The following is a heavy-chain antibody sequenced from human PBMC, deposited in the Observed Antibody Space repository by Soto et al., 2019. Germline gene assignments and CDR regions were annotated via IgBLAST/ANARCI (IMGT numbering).Heavy chain of an antibody. CDR3: ARGGITIFGVVTPLRPLDY. J-gene: IGHJ4*02. CDR1: GFTFSSYA. D-gene: IGHD3-3*01. Sequence: GGSLRLSCAASGFTFSSYAMHWVRQAPGKGLEWVAVISYDGSNKYYADSVKGRFTISRDNSKNTLYLQMNSLRAEDTAVYYCARGGITIFGVVTPLRPLDYWGQGTLVTVSS. V-gene: IGHV3-30-3*01. CDR2: ISYDGSNK.